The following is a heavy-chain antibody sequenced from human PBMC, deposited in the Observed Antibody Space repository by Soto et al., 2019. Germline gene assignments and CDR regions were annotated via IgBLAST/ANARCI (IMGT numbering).Heavy chain of an antibody. J-gene: IGHJ6*02. CDR1: GYIFNSYW. D-gene: IGHD2-15*01. Sequence: AESLKISCKGSGYIFNSYWIGWVRQMPGKGLEWMWIIYPADYDTRYSPSFQGQVNISADEAISTAYLQWSSLKASDTAMYYCARHKKNGHCRGGSCYYDDYGMDVWGQGTTVTVSS. CDR3: ARHKKNGHCRGGSCYYDDYGMDV. V-gene: IGHV5-51*01. CDR2: IYPADYDT.